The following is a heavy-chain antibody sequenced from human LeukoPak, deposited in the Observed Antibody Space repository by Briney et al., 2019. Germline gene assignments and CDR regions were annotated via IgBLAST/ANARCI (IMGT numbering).Heavy chain of an antibody. D-gene: IGHD2-15*01. CDR3: ARGASLYCSGGSCYSGRRYNWFDH. Sequence: SETLSLTCAVYGGSFSGYYWSWIRQPPGKGLEWIGEINHSGSTNYNPSLKSRVTISVDTSKNQFSLKLSSVTAADTAVYYCARGASLYCSGGSCYSGRRYNWFDHWGQGTLVTVSS. V-gene: IGHV4-34*01. CDR2: INHSGST. CDR1: GGSFSGYY. J-gene: IGHJ5*02.